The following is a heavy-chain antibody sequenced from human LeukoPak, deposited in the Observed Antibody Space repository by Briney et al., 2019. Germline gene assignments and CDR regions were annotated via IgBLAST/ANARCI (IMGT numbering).Heavy chain of an antibody. CDR2: IYPSGGT. CDR1: GASNSSSNW. V-gene: IGHV4-4*02. CDR3: AIRTPKPGDY. D-gene: IGHD3-16*01. Sequence: SETLSLTCAVSGASNSSSNWWSWVRQSPEKGLEWIGEIYPSGGTSYNPSLQSRVTISIDNSNNQFSLQLSSVTAADTAVYYCAIRTPKPGDYWGQGILVTVSS. J-gene: IGHJ4*02.